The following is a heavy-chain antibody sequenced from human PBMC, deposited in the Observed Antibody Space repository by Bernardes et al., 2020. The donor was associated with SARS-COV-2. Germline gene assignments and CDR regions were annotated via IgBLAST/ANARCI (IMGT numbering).Heavy chain of an antibody. V-gene: IGHV3-11*01. CDR3: ARGGGGYGFDYYYYGMDV. Sequence: GGSLRLSCAASGFTFSDYYMSWVRQTPGKGLEWVSYISSRGHTIYYADSVKGRFTISRDNADNSLSLQMASLRAEDTAVYYCARGGGGYGFDYYYYGMDVWGQGTTVTVSS. J-gene: IGHJ6*02. D-gene: IGHD5-12*01. CDR2: ISSRGHTI. CDR1: GFTFSDYY.